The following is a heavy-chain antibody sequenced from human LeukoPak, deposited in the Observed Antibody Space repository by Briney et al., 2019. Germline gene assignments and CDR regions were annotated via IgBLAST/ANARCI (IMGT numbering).Heavy chain of an antibody. J-gene: IGHJ4*02. V-gene: IGHV3-23*01. CDR2: ISGSGDST. CDR3: AKGRYSSSWYSDY. Sequence: GGSLRLSCAASGFTFSSYTMSWVRQAPGRGLEWVSTISGSGDSTYSADSVKGRFTISRDNSKNTLYLQMNSLRAEDTALYYCAKGRYSSSWYSDYWGQGTLVTVSS. CDR1: GFTFSSYT. D-gene: IGHD6-13*01.